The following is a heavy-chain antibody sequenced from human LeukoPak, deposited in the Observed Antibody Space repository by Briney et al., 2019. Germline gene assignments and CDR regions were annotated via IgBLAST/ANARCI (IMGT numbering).Heavy chain of an antibody. CDR3: AKDRSTTWSFDY. CDR1: GFTFSFSG. J-gene: IGHJ4*02. D-gene: IGHD6-13*01. V-gene: IGHV3-30*18. CDR2: ISDDGSRK. Sequence: GGSLRLSCAASGFTFSFSGMYWVRQAPGKGLEWVAFISDDGSRKYYADSVKGRFTISRDNSKNTLFLQMNSLRTEDTAVYYCAKDRSTTWSFDYWGQGTLVTVSS.